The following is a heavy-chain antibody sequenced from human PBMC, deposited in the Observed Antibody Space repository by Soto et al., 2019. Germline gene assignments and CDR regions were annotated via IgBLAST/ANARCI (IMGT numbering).Heavy chain of an antibody. CDR3: ARAPLVRYFDL. CDR2: ISGSSSYI. Sequence: EVQLVESGGGLVKPGGSLRLSCAASGFTFSSYSMNWVRQAPGKGLEWVSSISGSSSYIYYADSVKGRFTISRDNAKNSLYLQMNSLRAEDTAVYYCARAPLVRYFDLWGRGTLVTVSS. D-gene: IGHD3-22*01. J-gene: IGHJ2*01. V-gene: IGHV3-21*01. CDR1: GFTFSSYS.